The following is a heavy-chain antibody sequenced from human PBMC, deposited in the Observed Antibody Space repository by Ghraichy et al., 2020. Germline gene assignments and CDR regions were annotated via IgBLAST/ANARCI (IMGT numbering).Heavy chain of an antibody. J-gene: IGHJ4*02. CDR1: GFTFSSYE. CDR3: ARVVEYYYGSGSYYD. D-gene: IGHD3-10*01. Sequence: GGSLRLSCAASGFTFSSYEMNWVRQAPGKGLEWVSYISSSGSTIYYADSVKGRFTISRDNAKNSLYLQMNSLRAEDTAVYYCARVVEYYYGSGSYYDWGQGTLVTVSS. CDR2: ISSSGSTI. V-gene: IGHV3-48*03.